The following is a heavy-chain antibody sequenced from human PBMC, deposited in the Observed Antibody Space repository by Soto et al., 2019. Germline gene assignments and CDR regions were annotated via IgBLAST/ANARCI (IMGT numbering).Heavy chain of an antibody. CDR2: ISGSGGST. CDR1: GFAFSSYA. V-gene: IGHV3-23*01. Sequence: PGGSLRLSCAASGFAFSSYAMSWVRQPPGKGLEWVSAISGSGGSTYYADSVKGRFTISGDNSKSTVYLELNNLSAEDTAVYHCAKNQGVELVPLATVDWFDPWGQGSVVTVSS. CDR3: AKNQGVELVPLATVDWFDP. D-gene: IGHD1-26*01. J-gene: IGHJ5*02.